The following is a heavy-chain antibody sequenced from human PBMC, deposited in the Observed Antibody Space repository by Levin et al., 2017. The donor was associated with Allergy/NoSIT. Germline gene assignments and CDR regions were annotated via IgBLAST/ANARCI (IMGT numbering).Heavy chain of an antibody. J-gene: IGHJ3*02. Sequence: GGSLRLSCKGSGYSFTSYWISWVRQMPGKGLEWMGRIDPSDSYTNYSPSFQGHVTISADKSISTAYLQWSSLKASDTAMYYCARAVTYYDVSLDAFDIWGQGTMVTVSS. D-gene: IGHD3-22*01. CDR2: IDPSDSYT. V-gene: IGHV5-10-1*01. CDR3: ARAVTYYDVSLDAFDI. CDR1: GYSFTSYW.